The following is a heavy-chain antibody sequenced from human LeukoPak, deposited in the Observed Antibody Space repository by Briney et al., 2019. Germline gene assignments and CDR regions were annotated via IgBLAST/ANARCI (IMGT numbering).Heavy chain of an antibody. Sequence: PGGSLRLSCAASGFTVSKSFMTWVRQAPGKGLQWVSTLYPDGTTHYTDSVKGRLSISRDNSRNTLYLQMDSLRAEDTAVYYCARGLPLAFCGGACYHYFDSWGQGTLVTVSS. V-gene: IGHV3-66*01. CDR3: ARGLPLAFCGGACYHYFDS. D-gene: IGHD2-21*02. CDR2: LYPDGTT. J-gene: IGHJ4*02. CDR1: GFTVSKSF.